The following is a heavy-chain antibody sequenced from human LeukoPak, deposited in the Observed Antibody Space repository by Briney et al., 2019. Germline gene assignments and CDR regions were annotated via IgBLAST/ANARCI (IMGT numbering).Heavy chain of an antibody. CDR3: ARDLSAVAGKDRTDY. J-gene: IGHJ4*02. CDR1: GFTFSSYA. CDR2: ISSSGTTI. D-gene: IGHD6-19*01. V-gene: IGHV3-48*04. Sequence: PGGSLRLSCAASGFTFSSYAMSWVRQAPGRGLEWLSSISSSGTTIYYADSVKGRFTISRDNTKNSMYLQMNSLRAEDTAVYYCARDLSAVAGKDRTDYWGQGTLVTVSS.